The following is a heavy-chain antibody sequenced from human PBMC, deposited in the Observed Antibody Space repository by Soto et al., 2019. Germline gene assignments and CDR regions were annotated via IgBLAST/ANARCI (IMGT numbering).Heavy chain of an antibody. Sequence: QVQLVQSGAEVKKPGSSVKVSSTVSGGTFNSYAINWVRQAPGQGLEWMGGILPIFGTPDYAQKFQGRVTIIADESTSTAYMELSSLTSEDTAIYYCARAGTWEGDFWGQGTLVTVSS. D-gene: IGHD1-26*01. CDR3: ARAGTWEGDF. CDR1: GGTFNSYA. J-gene: IGHJ4*02. CDR2: ILPIFGTP. V-gene: IGHV1-69*01.